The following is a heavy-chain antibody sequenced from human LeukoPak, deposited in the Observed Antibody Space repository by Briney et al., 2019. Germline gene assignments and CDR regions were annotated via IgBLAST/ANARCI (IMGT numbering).Heavy chain of an antibody. CDR2: ISGSRDNT. CDR1: GFSFSSYA. D-gene: IGHD6-19*01. V-gene: IGHV3-23*01. J-gene: IGHJ4*02. Sequence: GGSLRLSCAASGFSFSSYAMSWVRQAPGKGLEWGSSISGSRDNTYYAESVKGRFTISRDNSKNTLFLQMNSLRAEDTAVFYCAKRSGYTTGWFFDFWGQGTLVTVSS. CDR3: AKRSGYTTGWFFDF.